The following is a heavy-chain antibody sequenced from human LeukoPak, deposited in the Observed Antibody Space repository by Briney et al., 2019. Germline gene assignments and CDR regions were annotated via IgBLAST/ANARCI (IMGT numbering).Heavy chain of an antibody. CDR2: IYYGGIT. CDR1: GGSISSGGYY. Sequence: PSQTLSLTCTVSGGSISSGGYYWSWIRQHPGKGLEWIGYIYYGGITYYNPSLKSRVTISIDTSKSQFSLKLNSVTAADTAVYYCARDRSIAAAGYYFDYWGQGTLVTVSS. V-gene: IGHV4-31*03. J-gene: IGHJ4*02. D-gene: IGHD6-13*01. CDR3: ARDRSIAAAGYYFDY.